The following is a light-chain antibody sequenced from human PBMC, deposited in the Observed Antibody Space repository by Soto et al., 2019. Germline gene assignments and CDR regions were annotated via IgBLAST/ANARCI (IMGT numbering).Light chain of an antibody. CDR2: LAS. V-gene: IGKV1-33*01. CDR3: QQFDDLPRT. J-gene: IGKJ4*01. CDR1: QDIKNY. Sequence: DIQMTQSPSSLSASVGDRVTITCQASQDIKNYLNWYQQKPGKAPKILMYLASTLETGVPSRFSGGGSGTHFTFTISNLQPEDIATYYCQQFDDLPRTFGGGTKVDIK.